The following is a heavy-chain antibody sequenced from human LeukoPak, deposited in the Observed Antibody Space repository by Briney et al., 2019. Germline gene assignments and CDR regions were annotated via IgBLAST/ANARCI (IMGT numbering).Heavy chain of an antibody. CDR1: GYTHTELS. Sequence: GASVKVSCKVSGYTHTELSLHWVRQAPGKGLAWMGGFHPEDGETIYTQNFQSRVTMAEDTSTNTAYMELSSLRSEDTAVYYCATVPLISVIVASGLYYWGQGTLVTVSS. J-gene: IGHJ4*02. D-gene: IGHD3-22*01. CDR3: ATVPLISVIVASGLYY. V-gene: IGHV1-24*01. CDR2: FHPEDGET.